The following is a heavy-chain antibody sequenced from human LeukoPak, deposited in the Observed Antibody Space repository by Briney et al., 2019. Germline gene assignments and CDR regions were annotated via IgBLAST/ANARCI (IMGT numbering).Heavy chain of an antibody. V-gene: IGHV3-73*01. CDR3: TRLPSSGYLFHY. CDR2: IRSKANSYAT. D-gene: IGHD3-22*01. CDR1: GFTFSGSA. Sequence: PGGSLRLSCAASGFTFSGSAMHWVRQASGKGLEWVGRIRSKANSYATAYAASVKGRFTISRDDSKNTACLQMNSLKTEDTAVFYCTRLPSSGYLFHYWGQGTLVTVSS. J-gene: IGHJ4*02.